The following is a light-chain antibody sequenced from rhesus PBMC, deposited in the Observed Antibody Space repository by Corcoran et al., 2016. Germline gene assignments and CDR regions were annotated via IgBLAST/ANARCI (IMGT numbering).Light chain of an antibody. CDR3: QQFSNWPRT. CDR2: GAS. V-gene: IGKV3-42*03. J-gene: IGKJ1*01. Sequence: EIVLTQSPATLSLSPGERATLSCRASQSVSSSLAWYQQKPGQVPRLLIYGASSRATGIPDRVSGSGSGTDFTLTISSLEPEDFAVYYCQQFSNWPRTFGQGTKVEI. CDR1: QSVSSS.